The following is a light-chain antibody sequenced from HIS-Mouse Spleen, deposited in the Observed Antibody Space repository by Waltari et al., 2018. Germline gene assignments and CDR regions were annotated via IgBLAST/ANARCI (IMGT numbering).Light chain of an antibody. CDR1: QSVLYSSNNKNY. CDR3: QQYYTTPYT. CDR2: WAS. J-gene: IGKJ2*01. Sequence: DIVMTQSPDSLAVSLVERATINCKSSQSVLYSSNNKNYLAWYQQKPGQPPKLLIYWASTRESVVPDGFSGSGSGTDFTLTISSLQAEDVAVYYCQQYYTTPYTFGQGTKLEIK. V-gene: IGKV4-1*01.